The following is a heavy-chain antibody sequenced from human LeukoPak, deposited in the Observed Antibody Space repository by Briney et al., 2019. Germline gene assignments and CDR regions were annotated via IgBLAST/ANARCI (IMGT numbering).Heavy chain of an antibody. Sequence: GGSLRLSCAASGFTFSGYSMNWVRQAPGKGLEWVSFISSSSSHIYYADSVKGRFTISRDNAKNSLYLQMNSLRAEDTAVYYCSDVSGSYWGQGTLVTVSS. D-gene: IGHD3-10*01. CDR1: GFTFSGYS. V-gene: IGHV3-21*01. CDR2: ISSSSSHI. J-gene: IGHJ4*02. CDR3: SDVSGSY.